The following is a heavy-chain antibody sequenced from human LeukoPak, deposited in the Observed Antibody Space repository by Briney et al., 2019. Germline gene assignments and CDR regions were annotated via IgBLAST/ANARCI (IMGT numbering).Heavy chain of an antibody. CDR3: ARGRYCSSTSCYFDAFDI. CDR1: GGSISSSSYY. V-gene: IGHV4-39*07. Sequence: SETLSLTCTVSGGSISSSSYYWGWIRQPPGKGLEWIGSIYYSGSTYYNPSLKSRVTISVDTSKNQFSLKLSSVTAADTAVYYCARGRYCSSTSCYFDAFDIWGQGTMVTVSS. CDR2: IYYSGST. J-gene: IGHJ3*02. D-gene: IGHD2-2*01.